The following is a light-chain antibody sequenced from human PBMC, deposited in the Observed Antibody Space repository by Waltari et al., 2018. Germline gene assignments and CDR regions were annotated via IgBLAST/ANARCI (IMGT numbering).Light chain of an antibody. V-gene: IGKV3-15*01. Sequence: IVMTQSPATLFVSPGERATLSCRASQSISSNLAWYQQKPGQAPRLLMYGASTRATAIPARFSGSGSGTEFALTISSLQSEDSAVYYCQQYQNWPQTFGQGTKLQIK. CDR2: GAS. CDR1: QSISSN. CDR3: QQYQNWPQT. J-gene: IGKJ2*01.